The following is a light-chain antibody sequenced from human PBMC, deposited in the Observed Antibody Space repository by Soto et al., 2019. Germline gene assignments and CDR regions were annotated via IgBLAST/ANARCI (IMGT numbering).Light chain of an antibody. CDR2: DAS. J-gene: IGKJ2*01. Sequence: DIQMTQSPSSLSASVGDRVTITCQASQAISNYLNWYQQKTGKAHTLLIYDASNLETGVPSRCIGSGSGTDFTFTITSLQPEDIATDYCQQYDNLPMYTFGQGTKLEIK. V-gene: IGKV1-33*01. CDR1: QAISNY. CDR3: QQYDNLPMYT.